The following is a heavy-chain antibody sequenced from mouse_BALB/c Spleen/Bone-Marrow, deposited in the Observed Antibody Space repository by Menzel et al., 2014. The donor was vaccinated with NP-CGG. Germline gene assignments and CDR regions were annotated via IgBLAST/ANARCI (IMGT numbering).Heavy chain of an antibody. D-gene: IGHD2-1*01. V-gene: IGHV1-4*01. J-gene: IGHJ4*01. Sequence: QVQLQQSGAELARPGASVKMSCRASGYTFTTYTMHWVKQRPGQGLEWIGYINPSSGYTYYNQKFKDKATLTADKSSSAAYLQLSSLTSEDSAVYCCARVYGNYGAMDYWGQGTSVTVSS. CDR3: ARVYGNYGAMDY. CDR1: GYTFTTYT. CDR2: INPSSGYT.